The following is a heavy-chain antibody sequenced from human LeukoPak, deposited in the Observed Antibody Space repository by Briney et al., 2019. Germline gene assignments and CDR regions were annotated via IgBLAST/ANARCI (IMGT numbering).Heavy chain of an antibody. CDR2: LRYDGSNK. CDR3: AKGLVVVAATPLQFDY. D-gene: IGHD2-15*01. V-gene: IGHV3-30*02. Sequence: PGGSLRLSCAASGFTFSSYGMHWLRQAPGKGLEGVAFLRYDGSNKYYSDSVKGRFTISRDNSKNTLYLKMNSLRAEDTAVYDCAKGLVVVAATPLQFDYWGQGTLVTVSS. J-gene: IGHJ4*02. CDR1: GFTFSSYG.